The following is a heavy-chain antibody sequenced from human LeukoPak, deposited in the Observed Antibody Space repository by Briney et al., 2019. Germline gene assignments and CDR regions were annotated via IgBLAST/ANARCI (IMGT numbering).Heavy chain of an antibody. CDR1: GYTFTGYY. Sequence: GASVKVSCKASGYTFTGYYMHWVRQAPGQGLEWMGRINPNSGGTNYAQKFQGGVTMTRDTSISTAYMELSRLRSDDTAVYYCARDRGRITMVRGVSQAYFDYWGQGTLVTVSS. V-gene: IGHV1-2*06. D-gene: IGHD3-10*01. CDR2: INPNSGGT. J-gene: IGHJ4*02. CDR3: ARDRGRITMVRGVSQAYFDY.